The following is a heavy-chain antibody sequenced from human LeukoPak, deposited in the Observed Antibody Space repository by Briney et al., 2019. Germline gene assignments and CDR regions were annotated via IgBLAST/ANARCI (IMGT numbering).Heavy chain of an antibody. CDR3: ARVPRSPGDYYYGMDV. Sequence: QTGGSLRLSCAASGFTFSSYAMSWVRQAPGKGLEWVSAIGGSGGSTYYADSVKGRFTISKDNSKNTLYLQMNSLRAEDTAVYYCARVPRSPGDYYYGMDVWGQGTTVTVSS. CDR2: IGGSGGST. V-gene: IGHV3-23*01. J-gene: IGHJ6*02. CDR1: GFTFSSYA.